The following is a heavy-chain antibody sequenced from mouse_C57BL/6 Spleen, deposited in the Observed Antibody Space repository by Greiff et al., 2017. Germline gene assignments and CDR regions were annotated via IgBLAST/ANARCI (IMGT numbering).Heavy chain of an antibody. Sequence: VQLQQSGAELVRPGASVKLSCTASGFNIKDDYMHWVKQRPEQGLEWIGWIDPENGDTEYASKFQGKATITADTSSNTAYMQLSSLTSEDTAVYYCTPSTRYYDGSTHWYFDVWGTGTTVTVSS. V-gene: IGHV14-4*01. CDR1: GFNIKDDY. D-gene: IGHD1-1*01. J-gene: IGHJ1*03. CDR2: IDPENGDT. CDR3: TPSTRYYDGSTHWYFDV.